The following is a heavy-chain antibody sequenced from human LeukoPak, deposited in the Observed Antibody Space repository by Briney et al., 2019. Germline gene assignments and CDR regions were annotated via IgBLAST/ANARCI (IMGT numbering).Heavy chain of an antibody. J-gene: IGHJ6*02. Sequence: ASVKVSCKASGYTFTSYGISWVRQAPGQGLEWMGWISAYNGNTNSAQKLQGRVTMTTDTSTTTANMELRSLRSDDTAVYYCARGPRNDFWSGYPYYYYGMDVWGQGTTVTVSS. CDR2: ISAYNGNT. V-gene: IGHV1-18*01. CDR3: ARGPRNDFWSGYPYYYYGMDV. D-gene: IGHD3-3*01. CDR1: GYTFTSYG.